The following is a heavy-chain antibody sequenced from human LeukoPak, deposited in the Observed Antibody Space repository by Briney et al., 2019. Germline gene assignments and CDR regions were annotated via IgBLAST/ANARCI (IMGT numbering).Heavy chain of an antibody. J-gene: IGHJ4*02. CDR2: IYYSGST. D-gene: IGHD3-22*01. CDR1: GGSISSSSYY. V-gene: IGHV4-39*01. CDR3: ARRDGNYDSSGYYFDY. Sequence: SETLSLTCTVSGGSISSSSYYWGWIRQPPGKGLEWIGSIYYSGSTYYNPSLKSRVTISVDTSKNQFSLKLSSVTAADTAVYYCARRDGNYDSSGYYFDYWGQGTLVTVSS.